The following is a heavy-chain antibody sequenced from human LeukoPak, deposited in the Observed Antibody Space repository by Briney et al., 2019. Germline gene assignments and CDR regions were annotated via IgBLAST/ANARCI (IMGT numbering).Heavy chain of an antibody. CDR3: ARNEVGTTVYGMDV. D-gene: IGHD1-26*01. J-gene: IGHJ6*02. CDR1: GVSISPYY. Sequence: SQTLSLTCTVSGVSISPYYWSWIRQPAGKGLEWIGRMSVSGTTNYNPSLKSRVTMSLDTSKNQFSLKLSSVTAADAAVYYCARNEVGTTVYGMDVWGQGTTVTVSS. V-gene: IGHV4-4*07. CDR2: MSVSGTT.